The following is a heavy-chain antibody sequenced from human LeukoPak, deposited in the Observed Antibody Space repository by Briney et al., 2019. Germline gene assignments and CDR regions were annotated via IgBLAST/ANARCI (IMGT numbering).Heavy chain of an antibody. V-gene: IGHV3-30*02. Sequence: GSLRLSCAASGFTFSSYWMSWVRQAPGKGLEWVAFIRYDGSNKYYADSVKGRFTISRDNSKNTLYLQMNSLRAEDTAVYYCNTAMVSGVDYWGQGTLVTVSS. CDR3: NTAMVSGVDY. CDR1: GFTFSSYW. D-gene: IGHD5-18*01. CDR2: IRYDGSNK. J-gene: IGHJ4*02.